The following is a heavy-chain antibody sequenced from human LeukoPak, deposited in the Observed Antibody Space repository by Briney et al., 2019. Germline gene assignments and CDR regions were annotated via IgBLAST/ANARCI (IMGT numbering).Heavy chain of an antibody. D-gene: IGHD4-17*01. V-gene: IGHV1-24*01. J-gene: IGHJ4*02. Sequence: ASVKVSCKVSGYTLTELSMHWVRQAPGKGLEWMGSFDPEEDETIYAQKFQGRVTMTEDTSTDIAYMELSSLRSEDTAVYYCATDLYGDYEGVYWGQGTLVTVSS. CDR2: FDPEEDET. CDR3: ATDLYGDYEGVY. CDR1: GYTLTELS.